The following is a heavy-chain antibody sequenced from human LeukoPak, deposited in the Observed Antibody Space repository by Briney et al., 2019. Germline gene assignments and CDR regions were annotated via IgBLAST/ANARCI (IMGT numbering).Heavy chain of an antibody. CDR2: IDPSDSYT. V-gene: IGHV5-10-1*01. J-gene: IGHJ4*02. Sequence: GESLKISCKGSGYSFTSYWISWVRQMPGKGLEWMGRIDPSDSYTNYSPSFQGHVTISADKSISTAYPQWSSLKASDTAMYYCASIGGTYYDILTGSRDFDYWGQGTLVTVSS. CDR1: GYSFTSYW. CDR3: ASIGGTYYDILTGSRDFDY. D-gene: IGHD3-9*01.